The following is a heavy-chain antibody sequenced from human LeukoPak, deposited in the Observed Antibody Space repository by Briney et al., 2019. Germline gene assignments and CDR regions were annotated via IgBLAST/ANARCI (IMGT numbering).Heavy chain of an antibody. CDR2: ISAYNGNT. CDR1: GYTFTSYC. CDR3: ARDLKRFLEWLLPDYYYYYMDV. V-gene: IGHV1-18*01. D-gene: IGHD3-3*01. Sequence: ASVKVSCKASGYTFTSYCISWVRQAPGQGLEWMGWISAYNGNTNYAQKLQGRVTMTTDTSTSTAYMELRSLRSDDTAVYYCARDLKRFLEWLLPDYYYYYMDVWGKGTTVTVSS. J-gene: IGHJ6*03.